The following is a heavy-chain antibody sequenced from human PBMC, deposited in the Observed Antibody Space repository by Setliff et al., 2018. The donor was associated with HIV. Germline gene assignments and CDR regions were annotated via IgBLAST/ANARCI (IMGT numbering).Heavy chain of an antibody. Sequence: SETLSLTCTVSGGSIRSYYWNWIRQSPGKGLEWIGFGHHSGHTRQNPSLASRVTISVDMSKNQFSLKLNSLSAADTAVYYCARWESAQKAFNPWGHGTMVTVSS. V-gene: IGHV4-4*09. CDR3: ARWESAQKAFNP. CDR2: GHHSGHT. D-gene: IGHD1-26*01. CDR1: GGSIRSYY. J-gene: IGHJ3*01.